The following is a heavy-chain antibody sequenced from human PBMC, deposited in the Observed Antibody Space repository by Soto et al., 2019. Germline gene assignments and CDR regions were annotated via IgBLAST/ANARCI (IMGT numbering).Heavy chain of an antibody. J-gene: IGHJ4*02. Sequence: PSETLSLTCTVSSAPVSSTTYTWGWIRQPPGKGLEWVASVYYGGSTHYNPSLKSRVTISLDTPKNQFSLNLRSVTAADTAVYYCASMGYHYGSGSYPLDYWGQGTLVTVSS. CDR1: SAPVSSTTYT. CDR3: ASMGYHYGSGSYPLDY. V-gene: IGHV4-39*07. CDR2: VYYGGST. D-gene: IGHD3-10*01.